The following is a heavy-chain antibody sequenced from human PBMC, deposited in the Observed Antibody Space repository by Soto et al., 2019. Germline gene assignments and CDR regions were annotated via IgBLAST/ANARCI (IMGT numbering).Heavy chain of an antibody. CDR2: TYYRSKWYN. CDR3: ARGKQDFWSGHYGMEG. CDR1: GDSVSSNSSA. J-gene: IGHJ6*01. Sequence: SQTLSLSCAISGDSVSSNSSAWNWIRHSPSRGLDWLGRTYYRSKWYNDYAVSVKSRITINPDTSKNQFSLQLNSVTPEDTAVYYCARGKQDFWSGHYGMEGWGQGTKLTVSS. D-gene: IGHD3-3*01. V-gene: IGHV6-1*01.